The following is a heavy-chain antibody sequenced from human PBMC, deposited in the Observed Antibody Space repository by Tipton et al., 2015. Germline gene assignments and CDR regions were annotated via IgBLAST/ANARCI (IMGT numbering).Heavy chain of an antibody. CDR2: MKTDSGNT. CDR1: GDTFSSYA. Sequence: QSGAEVKKPGSSVKVSCKASGDTFSSYAVTWARQATGQGIEWMGWMKTDSGNTGYAHKFQGRFTMTRNTSISTAYMELSSLRSEDTAVYSCARERRGSVFSSAIDYWGQGTLVTVSS. V-gene: IGHV1-8*02. J-gene: IGHJ4*02. CDR3: ARERRGSVFSSAIDY. D-gene: IGHD2-15*01.